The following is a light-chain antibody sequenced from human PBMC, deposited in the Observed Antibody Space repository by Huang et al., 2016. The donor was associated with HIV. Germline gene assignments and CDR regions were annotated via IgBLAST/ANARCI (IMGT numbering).Light chain of an antibody. CDR1: QSVSSN. CDR3: QHYNNWPYT. CDR2: GAS. Sequence: EIVMTQSPATLSVSPGERATLSCRASQSVSSNLAGYQQKPGQAPRLLIYGASTRATGIPARFSGSGSGTEFTLTISSLQSEDFAVYYCQHYNNWPYTFGQGTKLEI. V-gene: IGKV3-15*01. J-gene: IGKJ2*01.